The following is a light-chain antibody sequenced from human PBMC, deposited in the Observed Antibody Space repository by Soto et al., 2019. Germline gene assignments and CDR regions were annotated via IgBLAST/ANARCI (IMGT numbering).Light chain of an antibody. J-gene: IGKJ1*01. CDR3: QQYYSTWT. CDR2: WAS. V-gene: IGKV4-1*01. Sequence: DIVMTQSPDSLAVSLGGSATIKCKSSQSILYSSNNKRYLAWYQQKPGQPPKLLIYWASSRESGVPDRFVGSGSGTDFTLTITSLRAEDVAVYYCQQYYSTWTFGQGTKVDIK. CDR1: QSILYSSNNKRY.